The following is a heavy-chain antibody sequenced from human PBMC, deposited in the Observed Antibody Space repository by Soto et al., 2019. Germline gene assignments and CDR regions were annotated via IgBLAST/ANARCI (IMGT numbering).Heavy chain of an antibody. CDR3: AKDHYYGSGSYLDY. CDR1: GFTFSSYA. J-gene: IGHJ4*02. CDR2: ISGSGGST. V-gene: IGHV3-23*01. D-gene: IGHD3-10*01. Sequence: GGSLRLSCAASGFTFSSYAMSWVRQAPGKGLEWVSAISGSGGSTYYADSVKGRFTISRDNSKNTLYLQMNSLRAEDTAVYYCAKDHYYGSGSYLDYWGQGTLVTVSS.